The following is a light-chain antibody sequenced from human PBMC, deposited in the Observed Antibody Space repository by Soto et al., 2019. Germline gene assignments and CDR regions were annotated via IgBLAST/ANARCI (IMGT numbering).Light chain of an antibody. CDR3: LQYHNLWA. J-gene: IGKJ1*01. Sequence: ILMTQSPATVSVSPGESATLSCRASQNIYYNVAWYQHRPGQAPRLLIYRASTRAPGVPARFSGSGSGTEVTLTISSLQPEDFTVFSWLQYHNLWAFGQGTKVEI. CDR1: QNIYYN. V-gene: IGKV3-15*01. CDR2: RAS.